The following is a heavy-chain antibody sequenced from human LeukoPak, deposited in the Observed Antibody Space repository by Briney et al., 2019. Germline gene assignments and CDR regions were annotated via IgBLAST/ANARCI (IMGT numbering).Heavy chain of an antibody. Sequence: GGSLRLSCAASGFTFDDYAMHWVRQAPGKGLEWVSGISWNNGSIGYADSVKGRFTISRDNAKNSLYLQMNSLRAEDTALYYCAKDSARDEDYFDYWGQGTLVTVSS. CDR2: ISWNNGSI. CDR1: GFTFDDYA. V-gene: IGHV3-9*01. J-gene: IGHJ4*02. CDR3: AKDSARDEDYFDY.